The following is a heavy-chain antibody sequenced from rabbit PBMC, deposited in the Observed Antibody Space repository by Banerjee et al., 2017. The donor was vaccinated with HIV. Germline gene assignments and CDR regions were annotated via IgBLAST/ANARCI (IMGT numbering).Heavy chain of an antibody. D-gene: IGHD4-1*01. Sequence: QEQLEESGGDLVKPEGSLTLTCTASGFSFSSSYDMCWVRQAPGKGLEWIGYIDPVFAGTYYASWVNGRFTISSHNAQNTLYLQLNSLTAADTATYFCARDLAGVIGWNFGLWGQGTLVTVS. V-gene: IGHV1S45*01. CDR3: ARDLAGVIGWNFGL. J-gene: IGHJ4*01. CDR1: GFSFSSSYD. CDR2: IDPVFAGT.